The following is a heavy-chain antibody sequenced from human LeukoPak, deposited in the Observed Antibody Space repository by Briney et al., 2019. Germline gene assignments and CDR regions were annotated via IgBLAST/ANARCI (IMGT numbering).Heavy chain of an antibody. J-gene: IGHJ4*02. CDR1: GYTFTSYG. D-gene: IGHD4-17*01. V-gene: IGHV1-18*01. CDR2: ISAYNGNT. Sequence: ASVKVSCKASGYTFTSYGISWVRQAPGQGLEWMGWISAYNGNTNYEQKLQSRVTKTTDTSTSTAYMELRSLRSDDTAVYYCARDALYYGDYGVDYWGQGTLVTVSS. CDR3: ARDALYYGDYGVDY.